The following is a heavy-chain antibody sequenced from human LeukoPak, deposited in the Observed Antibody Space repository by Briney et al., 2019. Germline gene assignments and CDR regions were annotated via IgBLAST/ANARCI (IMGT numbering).Heavy chain of an antibody. CDR3: ARVAAAAGAFDI. D-gene: IGHD2-2*01. CDR2: IWYDGSNK. V-gene: IGHV3-33*01. CDR1: GFTFNRFG. Sequence: GGSLRLSCATSGFTFNRFGMHWVRQAPGKGLEWVAVIWYDGSNKDYADSVKGRFTISRDNSKNTLYLQMNSLRAEDTAVYYCARVAAAAGAFDIWGQGTMVTVSS. J-gene: IGHJ3*02.